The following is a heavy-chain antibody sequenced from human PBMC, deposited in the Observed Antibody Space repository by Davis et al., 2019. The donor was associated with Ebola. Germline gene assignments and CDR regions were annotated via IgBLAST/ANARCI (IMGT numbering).Heavy chain of an antibody. Sequence: KVSCKASGNSFTSFWIGWVRQMPGKGLEWMGIIYTGDSDTRYSPSFRGQVTISADKSIRTAYLQWSGLKASDTAMYYCASLRRTITGMDDGFDVWGQGTMVTVSS. J-gene: IGHJ3*01. CDR3: ASLRRTITGMDDGFDV. D-gene: IGHD1-20*01. CDR2: IYTGDSDT. V-gene: IGHV5-51*01. CDR1: GNSFTSFW.